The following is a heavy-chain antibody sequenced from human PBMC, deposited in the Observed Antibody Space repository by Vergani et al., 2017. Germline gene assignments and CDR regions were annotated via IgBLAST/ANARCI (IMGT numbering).Heavy chain of an antibody. CDR1: GYTFTSHV. CDR3: ARAYRKVPAAIVGY. J-gene: IGHJ4*02. V-gene: IGHV1-18*01. D-gene: IGHD2-2*01. Sequence: QVQLVQSGAEVKKPGASVKVPCKASGYTFTSHVISWVRQAPGQGLEWRGWISAYNGNTNYAQKLQGRVTMTTDTSTSTAYMELRSLRSDDTAVYYCARAYRKVPAAIVGYWGQGTLVTVSS. CDR2: ISAYNGNT.